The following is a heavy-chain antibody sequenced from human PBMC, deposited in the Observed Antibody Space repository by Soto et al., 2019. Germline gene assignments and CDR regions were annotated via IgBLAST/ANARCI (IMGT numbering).Heavy chain of an antibody. CDR1: GYTFTSYD. CDR3: ESGIYRLTAIVTLFGY. J-gene: IGHJ4*02. CDR2: MNPNSGNT. V-gene: IGHV1-8*01. D-gene: IGHD5-18*01. Sequence: ASVKVSCKASGYTFTSYDINWVRQATGQGLEWMGWMNPNSGNTGYAQKFQGRVTMTRNTSISTAYMELSSLRSEDTAVYYCESGIYRLTAIVTLFGYWGQGTLVTVSS.